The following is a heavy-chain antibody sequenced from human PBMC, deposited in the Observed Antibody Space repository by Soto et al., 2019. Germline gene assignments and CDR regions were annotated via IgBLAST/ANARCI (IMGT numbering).Heavy chain of an antibody. D-gene: IGHD3-9*01. V-gene: IGHV3-9*01. CDR2: LSWTGGAI. J-gene: IGHJ4*02. CDR3: AKDVGSSDIFDY. Sequence: EVQLVESGGALVQPGGSLRLSCAASGFTFDDYAMHWVRQAPGKGLEWVSGLSWTGGAIAYADSVKGRFTISRDNAKNSLYLQMNSLIAEDTALYFCAKDVGSSDIFDYWGQGTLVTVSS. CDR1: GFTFDDYA.